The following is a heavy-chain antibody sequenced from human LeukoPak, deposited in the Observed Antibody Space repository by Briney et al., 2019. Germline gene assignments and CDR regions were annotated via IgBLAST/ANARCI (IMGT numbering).Heavy chain of an antibody. CDR1: GFTFSGSS. J-gene: IGHJ4*02. V-gene: IGHV3-30*09. D-gene: IGHD5-18*01. Sequence: GGSLRLSCTVSGFTFSGSSTHWLRQAPGQGLEWVATISYDGNSEYYRDSVKGRFAVSRVNSKNTLYLQMQSLRHEDTAVYFCARPGDSPFDHWGQGTLVTVSS. CDR2: ISYDGNSE. CDR3: ARPGDSPFDH.